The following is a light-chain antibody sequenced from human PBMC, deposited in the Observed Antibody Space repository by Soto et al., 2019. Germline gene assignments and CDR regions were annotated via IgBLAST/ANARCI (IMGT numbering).Light chain of an antibody. CDR3: QHRAGWPPALT. CDR1: ESVSNS. J-gene: IGKJ4*01. Sequence: ETVLTQSPATLSLSPGERATLSCRASESVSNSLAWYQHKPGQAPRLLIYNASNSATGIPARFSGSGSGTDFTLPISSLEPEDFAVYFCQHRAGWPPALTFGGGTKVEIK. V-gene: IGKV3-11*01. CDR2: NAS.